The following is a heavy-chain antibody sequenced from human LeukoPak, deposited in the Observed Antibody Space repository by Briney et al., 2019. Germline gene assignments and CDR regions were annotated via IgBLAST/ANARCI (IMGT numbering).Heavy chain of an antibody. D-gene: IGHD4-17*01. V-gene: IGHV3-21*01. CDR1: GFTFSSCS. J-gene: IGHJ3*02. Sequence: PGGSLRLSCAASGFTFSSCSMNWVRQAPGKGLEWVSSISSSSSYIYYADSVKGRFTISRDNAKNSLYLQMNSLRAEDTAVYYCARDSGSTVDAFDIWGQGTMVTVSS. CDR2: ISSSSSYI. CDR3: ARDSGSTVDAFDI.